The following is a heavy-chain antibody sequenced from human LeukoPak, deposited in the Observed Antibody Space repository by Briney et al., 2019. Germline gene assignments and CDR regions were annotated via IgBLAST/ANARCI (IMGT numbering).Heavy chain of an antibody. CDR2: IRYDGSNK. CDR1: GFTFSSYG. V-gene: IGHV3-30*02. D-gene: IGHD1-26*01. Sequence: PGGSLRLSCAASGFTFSSYGMHWVRQAPGKGLEWVAFIRYDGSNKYYADSVKGRFTISRDNSKNTLYLQMNSLRAEDTAVYYCAKDTYSGSYDDAFDIWGQGTMVTVSS. CDR3: AKDTYSGSYDDAFDI. J-gene: IGHJ3*02.